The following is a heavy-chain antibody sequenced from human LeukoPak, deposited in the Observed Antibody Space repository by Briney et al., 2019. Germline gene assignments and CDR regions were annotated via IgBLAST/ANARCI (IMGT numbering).Heavy chain of an antibody. D-gene: IGHD3-22*01. CDR1: GGTFSSYA. V-gene: IGHV1-69*13. CDR2: IVPIFGTA. Sequence: ASVKVSCKASGGTFSSYAISWVRQAPGQRLEWMGGIVPIFGTANYAQKFQGRVTITADESTSTAYMELRSLRSDDTAVYYCAYESYDSSGYYYDYWGQGTLVTVSS. J-gene: IGHJ4*02. CDR3: AYESYDSSGYYYDY.